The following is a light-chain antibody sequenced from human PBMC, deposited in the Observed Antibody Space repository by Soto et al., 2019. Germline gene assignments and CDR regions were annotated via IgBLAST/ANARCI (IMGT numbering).Light chain of an antibody. CDR2: TNN. CDR3: AAWDDSLNGQV. V-gene: IGLV1-44*01. J-gene: IGLJ1*01. Sequence: VLTQSPAASGTPGQRVTISCSGSSFNIGSNAVNWYQQLPGTAPKLLIYTNNQRPSGVPDRFSGSKSGTSASLAISGLQSEDEADYYCAAWDDSLNGQVFGTGTKLTVL. CDR1: SFNIGSNA.